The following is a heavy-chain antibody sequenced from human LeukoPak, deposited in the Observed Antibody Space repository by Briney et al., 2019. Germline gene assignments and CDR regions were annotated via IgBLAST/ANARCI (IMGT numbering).Heavy chain of an antibody. CDR3: AREISISIAARGGFDY. CDR1: GFTLDDYG. V-gene: IGHV3-20*04. CDR2: LNWNGGRT. D-gene: IGHD6-6*01. J-gene: IGHJ4*02. Sequence: GGSLRLSCAASGFTLDDYGMSWVRQAPGKGLEWVSNLNWNGGRTGYTDSVKGRFTISRDNAKNSLYLQMNSLRAEDTALYYCAREISISIAARGGFDYWGQGTLVTVSS.